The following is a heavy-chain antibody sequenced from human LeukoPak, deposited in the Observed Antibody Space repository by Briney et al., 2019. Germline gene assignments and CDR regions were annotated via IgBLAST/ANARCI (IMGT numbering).Heavy chain of an antibody. J-gene: IGHJ4*02. D-gene: IGHD3-10*01. V-gene: IGHV4-61*01. Sequence: SETLSLTCTDPVDSVRGVSTYRSCTRQHPGKGREWHGYIYYRGSTNYNPSLKSRVTISVDTSKNQFSLKLSSVTAADTAVYYCASGGPYYYGSGSYPHWGQGTLVTVSS. CDR1: VDSVRGVSTY. CDR3: ASGGPYYYGSGSYPH. CDR2: IYYRGST.